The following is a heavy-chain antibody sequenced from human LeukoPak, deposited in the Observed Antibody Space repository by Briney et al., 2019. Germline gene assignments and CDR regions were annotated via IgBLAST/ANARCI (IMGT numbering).Heavy chain of an antibody. J-gene: IGHJ4*02. CDR3: AKRRTTVITMDYFDY. D-gene: IGHD4-17*01. CDR1: GFTFSSYA. V-gene: IGHV3-23*01. CDR2: ISGGAGTP. Sequence: GGSLRLSCAASGFTFSSYAMSWVRQAPGKGLEWVSGISGGAGTPYYADSVKGRFTISRDNSKRTLYLQMTSLRAEDTAVYYCAKRRTTVITMDYFDYWGQGTLVTVSS.